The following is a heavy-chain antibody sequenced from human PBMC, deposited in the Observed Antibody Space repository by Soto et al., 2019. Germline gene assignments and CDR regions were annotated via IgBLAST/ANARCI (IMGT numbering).Heavy chain of an antibody. Sequence: ASVTVSCKASGYSFTSYGIIWVRQAPGQGLEWMGWISAYNGNKKYAQKLQGRVTMTTDTSTSTAYMELRSLRSDDTAVYYCARDLGQQLVDYWGQGTLVTVSS. CDR3: ARDLGQQLVDY. J-gene: IGHJ4*02. CDR1: GYSFTSYG. V-gene: IGHV1-18*01. CDR2: ISAYNGNK. D-gene: IGHD6-13*01.